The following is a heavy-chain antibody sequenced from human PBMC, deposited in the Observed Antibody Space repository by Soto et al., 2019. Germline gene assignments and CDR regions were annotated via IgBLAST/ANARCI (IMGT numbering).Heavy chain of an antibody. Sequence: EVQLLESGGGLIQPGGSLRLSCAASGFTFSSYAMSWVRQAPGKGLEWVSTVSGTGANTYYADSVKGRFTISRDNSKNTLYLQVSSLRAEDTAVYFCAKDPRALSEGNSYYFDYWGQGTLVTVSS. V-gene: IGHV3-23*01. CDR2: VSGTGANT. CDR1: GFTFSSYA. J-gene: IGHJ4*02. CDR3: AKDPRALSEGNSYYFDY. D-gene: IGHD6-6*01.